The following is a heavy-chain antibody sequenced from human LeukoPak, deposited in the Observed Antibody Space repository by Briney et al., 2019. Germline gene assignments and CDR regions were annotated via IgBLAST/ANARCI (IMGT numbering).Heavy chain of an antibody. Sequence: PGGSLRLSCAASGFTFSTYWMSWVRQAPGKGLEWVADIKQDGSEKYYVDSVKGRFTISRDNAKNSLYLQMNSLRAEDTAVYHCATVSWDYGDFEYWGQGTLVTVSS. CDR3: ATVSWDYGDFEY. D-gene: IGHD4-17*01. CDR1: GFTFSTYW. CDR2: IKQDGSEK. J-gene: IGHJ4*02. V-gene: IGHV3-7*01.